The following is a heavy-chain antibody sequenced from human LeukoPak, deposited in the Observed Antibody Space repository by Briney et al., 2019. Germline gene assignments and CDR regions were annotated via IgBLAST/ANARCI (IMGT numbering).Heavy chain of an antibody. CDR1: GFTFSSYA. D-gene: IGHD6-19*01. J-gene: IGHJ4*02. CDR3: AKDSSGRQPSTDFDY. CDR2: ISGSGGST. Sequence: GGSLRLSCAASGFTFSSYAMSWVRQAPGRGLGWAQPISGSGGSTYYADSVKGRLTISRDNSKNTLYLQMNSLRAEDTAVHYCAKDSSGRQPSTDFDYWGQGTLVTVSS. V-gene: IGHV3-23*01.